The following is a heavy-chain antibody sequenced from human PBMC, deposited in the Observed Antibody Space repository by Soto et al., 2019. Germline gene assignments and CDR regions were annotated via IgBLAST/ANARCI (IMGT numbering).Heavy chain of an antibody. Sequence: QVQLVQSGAEVKKPGASVKVSCKASGYTFTSYYMHWVRQAPGQGLEWMGIINPSGGSTSYAQKFQGRVTRTRDTSTSTVYMELSSLRSEDTAVYYCARTTTVTKGAVVAYYYYMDVWGKGTTVTVSS. V-gene: IGHV1-46*03. CDR3: ARTTTVTKGAVVAYYYYMDV. CDR2: INPSGGST. J-gene: IGHJ6*03. D-gene: IGHD4-4*01. CDR1: GYTFTSYY.